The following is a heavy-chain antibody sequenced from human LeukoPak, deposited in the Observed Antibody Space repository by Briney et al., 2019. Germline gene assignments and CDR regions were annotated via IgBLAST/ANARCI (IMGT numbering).Heavy chain of an antibody. CDR2: ISSNGGST. V-gene: IGHV3-64*01. J-gene: IGHJ4*02. Sequence: GGSLRLSCAASGFTFSSYAMHWVRQAPGKGLEYVSAISSNGGSTYYANSVKGRFTISRDISKNTLYLQMGSLRAEDMAVYYCARGRAYSNYPFDYWGQGTLVTVSS. CDR1: GFTFSSYA. D-gene: IGHD4-11*01. CDR3: ARGRAYSNYPFDY.